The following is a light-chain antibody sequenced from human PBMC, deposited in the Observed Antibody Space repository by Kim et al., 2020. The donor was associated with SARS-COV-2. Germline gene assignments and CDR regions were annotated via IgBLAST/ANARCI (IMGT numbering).Light chain of an antibody. CDR1: QSLSSW. CDR2: KAS. V-gene: IGKV1-5*03. J-gene: IGKJ2*01. Sequence: SASVGDSVTISCRASQSLSSWLAWYQQKPGKAPKLLIYKASSLETGVPSRFTGSGSGTEFTLTISRLQPDDFATYYCQQYHSYSYTFGQGTKLEI. CDR3: QQYHSYSYT.